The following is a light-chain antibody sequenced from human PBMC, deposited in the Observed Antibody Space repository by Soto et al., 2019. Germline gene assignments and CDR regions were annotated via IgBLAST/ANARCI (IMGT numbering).Light chain of an antibody. V-gene: IGKV3-11*01. CDR1: QSVRSTY. CDR3: HQRQSWPRT. Sequence: EIVMTQSPVTLSVSPGERATLSCRASQSVRSTYLAWYQQKPGQAPRLLIYDASNRATDIPARFSGSGSGTDFTLTISDVQPEDFALYYCHQRQSWPRTFGQGTKWIS. J-gene: IGKJ1*01. CDR2: DAS.